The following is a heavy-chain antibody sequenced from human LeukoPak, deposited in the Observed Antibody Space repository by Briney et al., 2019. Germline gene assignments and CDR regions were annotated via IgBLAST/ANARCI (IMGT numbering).Heavy chain of an antibody. D-gene: IGHD3-10*01. CDR3: AKEQATMVRGASPRGAFDI. Sequence: GGSLRLSCAASGFTFSSYGMHWVRQAPGKGLEWVAVISYDGSNKYYADSVKGRFTISRDNSKNTLYLQMNSLRAEDTAVYYCAKEQATMVRGASPRGAFDIWGQGTMVTVSS. CDR1: GFTFSSYG. V-gene: IGHV3-30*18. J-gene: IGHJ3*02. CDR2: ISYDGSNK.